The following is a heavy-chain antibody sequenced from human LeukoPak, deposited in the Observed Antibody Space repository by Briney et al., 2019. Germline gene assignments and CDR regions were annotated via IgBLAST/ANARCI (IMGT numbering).Heavy chain of an antibody. D-gene: IGHD6-19*01. CDR1: GGSISSSSYY. V-gene: IGHV4-39*07. Sequence: SETLSLTCTVSGGSISSSSYYWGWIRQPPGKGLEWIGSIYYSGSTYYNPSLKSRVTISVDTSKNQFSLKLSSVTAADTAVYYCARVGSAVAGWGYFQHWGQGTLVTVSS. J-gene: IGHJ1*01. CDR3: ARVGSAVAGWGYFQH. CDR2: IYYSGST.